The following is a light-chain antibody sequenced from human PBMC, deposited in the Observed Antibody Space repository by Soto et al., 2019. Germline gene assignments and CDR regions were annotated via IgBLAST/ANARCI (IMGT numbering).Light chain of an antibody. CDR1: QSVSSN. Sequence: EIVMTQSPATLSLSPGERGTLSCVASQSVSSNLAWYQQKPGQAPRLLIFGASTRDTGIPARFSGSGSGTEFTLTISSLQSEDFAVYYCQQYNNWPRTFGQGTKVDIK. V-gene: IGKV3-15*01. CDR2: GAS. J-gene: IGKJ1*01. CDR3: QQYNNWPRT.